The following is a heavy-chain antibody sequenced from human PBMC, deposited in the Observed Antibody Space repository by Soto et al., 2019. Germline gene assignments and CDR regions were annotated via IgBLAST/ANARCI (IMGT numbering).Heavy chain of an antibody. CDR3: ARGGYSGYDLVLDY. CDR1: GFTFSSYG. J-gene: IGHJ4*02. CDR2: IWYDGSNK. Sequence: GGSLRLSCAASGFTFSSYGMHWVRQAPGKGLEWVAVIWYDGSNKYYADSVKGRFTISRDNSKNTLYLQMNSLRAEDTAVYYCARGGYSGYDLVLDYWGQGTLVTVSS. D-gene: IGHD5-12*01. V-gene: IGHV3-33*01.